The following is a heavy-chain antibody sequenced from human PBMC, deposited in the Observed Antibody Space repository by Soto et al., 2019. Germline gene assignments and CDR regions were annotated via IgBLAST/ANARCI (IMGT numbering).Heavy chain of an antibody. J-gene: IGHJ6*02. D-gene: IGHD2-2*01. CDR2: IYYSGST. CDR3: GGFRVDGDSSCYAYGMDV. CDR1: GGSISSYY. V-gene: IGHV4-59*01. Sequence: PSETLSLTCTVSGGSISSYYWSWIRQPPGKGLEWIGYIYYSGSTNYNPSPKSRVTISVDTSKNQFSLKLSSVTAADTAVYYCGGFRVDGDSSCYAYGMDVWGQGTTVTVSS.